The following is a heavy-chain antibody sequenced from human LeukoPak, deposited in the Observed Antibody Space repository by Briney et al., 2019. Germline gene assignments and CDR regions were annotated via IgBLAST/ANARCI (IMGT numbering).Heavy chain of an antibody. V-gene: IGHV3-21*04. Sequence: GGSLRLSCAASGFTFDSYGMNWVRQAPGKGLEWISSISSSSTYIYYADSVKGRFTISRDNSKNTLYLQMNSLRAEDTAVHYCAKLVSPSPKYYYGSGLPDYWGQGTQVTVSS. D-gene: IGHD3-10*01. CDR2: ISSSSTYI. CDR3: AKLVSPSPKYYYGSGLPDY. J-gene: IGHJ4*02. CDR1: GFTFDSYG.